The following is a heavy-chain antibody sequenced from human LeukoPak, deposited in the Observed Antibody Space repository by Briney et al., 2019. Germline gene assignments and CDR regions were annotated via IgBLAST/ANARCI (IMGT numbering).Heavy chain of an antibody. D-gene: IGHD3-16*01. CDR2: IYNGGRT. Sequence: SETLSLTCTVSGGSISSYYWSWIRQPPGKRLEWIGYIYNGGRTTYSPSLKSRVTISVDTSKNRFSLKLSSVTAADTAVYYCARVASGYGGYYYYYMDVWGKGTTVTVSS. V-gene: IGHV4-59*01. CDR3: ARVASGYGGYYYYYMDV. J-gene: IGHJ6*03. CDR1: GGSISSYY.